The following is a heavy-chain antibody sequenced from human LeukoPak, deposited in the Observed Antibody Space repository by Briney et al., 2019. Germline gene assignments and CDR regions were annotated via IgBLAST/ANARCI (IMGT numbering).Heavy chain of an antibody. CDR2: IHYSGRT. V-gene: IGHV4-59*01. Sequence: SETLSLTCTVSGGSISSYYWNWIRQPPGKGLEWIGYIHYSGRTNYNPSLKSRVNISVDTSNNQFSLKLSSVTAADTAVYYCARDLFGYYYDSSGSIRGWYFDLWGRGTLVTVSS. D-gene: IGHD3-22*01. J-gene: IGHJ2*01. CDR3: ARDLFGYYYDSSGSIRGWYFDL. CDR1: GGSISSYY.